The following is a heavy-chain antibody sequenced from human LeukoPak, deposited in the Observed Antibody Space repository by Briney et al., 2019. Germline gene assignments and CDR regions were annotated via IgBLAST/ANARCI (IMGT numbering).Heavy chain of an antibody. CDR2: IYHSGST. CDR3: ARSPRFLEWLSGMCFDY. V-gene: IGHV4-30-2*01. J-gene: IGHJ4*02. D-gene: IGHD3-3*01. CDR1: GGSISSGGYY. Sequence: SETLSLTCTVSGGSISSGGYYWSWIRQPPGKGLEWIGYIYHSGSTYYNPSLKSRVTISVDRSKNQFSLKLSSVTAADTAVYYCARSPRFLEWLSGMCFDYWGQGTLVTVSS.